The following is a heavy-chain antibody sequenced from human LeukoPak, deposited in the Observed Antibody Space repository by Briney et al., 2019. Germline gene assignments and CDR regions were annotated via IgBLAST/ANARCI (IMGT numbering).Heavy chain of an antibody. CDR1: GGSINGYY. Sequence: SETLSLTCTVSGGSINGYYWTWIRQPPGMGLEWIGNIHPSGSSNYNPSLKSRVTISVDTSKNQFSLRLSSVTAADTAVYYCARLWMGYYFDYWGQGTLVTVSS. D-gene: IGHD5-12*01. CDR3: ARLWMGYYFDY. J-gene: IGHJ4*02. V-gene: IGHV4-4*09. CDR2: IHPSGSS.